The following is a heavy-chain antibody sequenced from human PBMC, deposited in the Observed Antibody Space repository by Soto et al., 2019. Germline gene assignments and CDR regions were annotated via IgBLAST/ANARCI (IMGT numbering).Heavy chain of an antibody. V-gene: IGHV1-3*01. CDR3: ARGEGYCSGGTCYPWFDP. Sequence: AAVKVSCKASGYTFTKYALHWVRQAPGQRLEWMGWINAGNGNTKYSQKFQGRVTITRDTSASTSYMQLSSLRSEDTAVYYCARGEGYCSGGTCYPWFDPWGQGTLVTVSS. CDR2: INAGNGNT. J-gene: IGHJ5*02. CDR1: GYTFTKYA. D-gene: IGHD2-15*01.